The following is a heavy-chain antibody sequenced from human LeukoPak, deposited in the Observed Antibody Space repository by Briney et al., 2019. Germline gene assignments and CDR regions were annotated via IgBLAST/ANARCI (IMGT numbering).Heavy chain of an antibody. V-gene: IGHV3-74*01. Sequence: PGGSLRLSCAASGFTFSSYEMNWVRQAPGKGLVWVSRINSDGSSTSYADSVKGRFTISRDNAKNTLYLQMNSLRAEDTAVYYCARDRRETYCSGDCYSGSIDYWGQGTLVTVSS. J-gene: IGHJ4*02. CDR1: GFTFSSYE. CDR3: ARDRRETYCSGDCYSGSIDY. D-gene: IGHD2-21*02. CDR2: INSDGSST.